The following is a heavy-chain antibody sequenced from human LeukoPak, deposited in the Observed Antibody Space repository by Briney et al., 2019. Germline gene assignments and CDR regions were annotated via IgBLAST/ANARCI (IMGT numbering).Heavy chain of an antibody. D-gene: IGHD1-1*01. CDR2: IRSNADGGTA. J-gene: IGHJ4*02. CDR1: GFTFSHIC. CDR3: TTATSVTTSWW. Sequence: GGSLRLSCAASGFTFSHICMTWVRQAPGKGLEWVGRIRSNADGGTADYAAPVKGRFTISRDDSKTTLYLQLNSLKAEDTAVYYCTTATSVTTSWWWGQGTLVTVSS. V-gene: IGHV3-15*01.